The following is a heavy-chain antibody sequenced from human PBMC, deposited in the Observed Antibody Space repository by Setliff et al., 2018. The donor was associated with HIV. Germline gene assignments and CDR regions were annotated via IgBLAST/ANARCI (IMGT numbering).Heavy chain of an antibody. CDR2: FYTSGST. CDR1: GGSINTYY. J-gene: IGHJ3*02. Sequence: SETLSLTCTVSGGSINTYYWSWIRQPAGKGLEWIGRFYTSGSTNYNPSLKSRVTMSVDTSKDQFFLKVTSVTAADTAVYYCARDYFDSSAYHYGFGAFDIWGQGTMVT. CDR3: ARDYFDSSAYHYGFGAFDI. D-gene: IGHD3-22*01. V-gene: IGHV4-4*07.